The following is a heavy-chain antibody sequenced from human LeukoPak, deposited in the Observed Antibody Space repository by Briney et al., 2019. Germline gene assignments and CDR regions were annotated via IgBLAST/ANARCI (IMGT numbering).Heavy chain of an antibody. J-gene: IGHJ4*02. V-gene: IGHV4-39*07. CDR3: ARAGGEGFDH. CDR2: IYTSGRP. Sequence: PSETLSLTCTVSGGSISSSSYYWGWIRQPPGKGLEWIGSIYTSGRPNYNPSLKSRVTMSLDTSKKQFSLKLSSVTAADTAVYYCARAGGEGFDHWGQGTLVTVSS. CDR1: GGSISSSSYY. D-gene: IGHD3-10*01.